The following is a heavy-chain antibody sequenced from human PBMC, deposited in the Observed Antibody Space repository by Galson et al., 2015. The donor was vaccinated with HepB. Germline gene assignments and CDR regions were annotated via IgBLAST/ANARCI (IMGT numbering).Heavy chain of an antibody. D-gene: IGHD4-17*01. V-gene: IGHV1-3*01. CDR1: GYTFTSYA. CDR2: INAGNGNT. J-gene: IGHJ6*02. Sequence: SVKVSCKASGYTFTSYAMHWVRQAPGQRLEWMGWINAGNGNTKYSQKFQGRVTITRDTSASTAYMELSSLRSEDTAVYYCARDQVATVMPYYYGMDVWGQGTTVTVSS. CDR3: ARDQVATVMPYYYGMDV.